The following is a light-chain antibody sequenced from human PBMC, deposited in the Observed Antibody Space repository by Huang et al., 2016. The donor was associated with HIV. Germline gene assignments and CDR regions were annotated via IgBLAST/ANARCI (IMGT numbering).Light chain of an antibody. Sequence: DIQMTQSPSSLSASVGDRVTITCQASQDISNSLNWYQQKPGKAPKLLIYDAFDLETGGPSRFSGSGSGTDFTFTISSLQPEDIATYYCQQYDNLPLYTFGQGTKLEIK. CDR1: QDISNS. V-gene: IGKV1-33*01. CDR3: QQYDNLPLYT. J-gene: IGKJ2*01. CDR2: DAF.